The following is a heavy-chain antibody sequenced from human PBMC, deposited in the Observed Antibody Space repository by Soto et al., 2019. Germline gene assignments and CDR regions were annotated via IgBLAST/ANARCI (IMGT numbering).Heavy chain of an antibody. J-gene: IGHJ6*02. D-gene: IGHD2-2*01. CDR2: IYPGDSDT. Sequence: GESLKISCEGSGYSFTTYWIAWVRQMPGKGLEWMGIIYPGDSDTRYSPSFQGQVTISADKSISTAYLQWSSLKASDTAMYYCARGSTLGYCSSTSCFYGMDVWGQGTTVTVSS. CDR1: GYSFTTYW. CDR3: ARGSTLGYCSSTSCFYGMDV. V-gene: IGHV5-51*01.